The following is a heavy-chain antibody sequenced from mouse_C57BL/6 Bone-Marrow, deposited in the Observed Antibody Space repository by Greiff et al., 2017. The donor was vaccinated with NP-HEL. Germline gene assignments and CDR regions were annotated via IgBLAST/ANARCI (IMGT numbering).Heavy chain of an antibody. Sequence: QVHVKQSGAELARPGASVKLSCKASGYTFTSYGISWVKQRTGQGLEWIGEIYPRSGNTYYNEKFKGKATLTADKSSSTAYMELRSLTSEDSAVYFCARGRGWFAYWGQGTLVTVSA. J-gene: IGHJ3*01. V-gene: IGHV1-81*01. CDR2: IYPRSGNT. CDR1: GYTFTSYG. CDR3: ARGRGWFAY.